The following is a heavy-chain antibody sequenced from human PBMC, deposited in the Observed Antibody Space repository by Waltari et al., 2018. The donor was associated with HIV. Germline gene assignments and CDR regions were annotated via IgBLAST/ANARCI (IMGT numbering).Heavy chain of an antibody. D-gene: IGHD3-9*01. Sequence: QVVLIESGAEVKQPGGSAKVSCTVAGYSLTQLSMHWVRQAPGKGLEWMGGFDPEGDETIYAQKFQGRLSMTEDTSTDTAYMELRGLRSDDTAVYYCASNDRPVYFFDYWSHGTLVTVSS. CDR1: GYSLTQLS. CDR3: ASNDRPVYFFDY. V-gene: IGHV1-24*01. CDR2: FDPEGDET. J-gene: IGHJ4*01.